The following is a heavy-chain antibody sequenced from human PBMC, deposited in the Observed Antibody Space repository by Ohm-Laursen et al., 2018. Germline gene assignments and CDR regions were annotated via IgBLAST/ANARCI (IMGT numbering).Heavy chain of an antibody. V-gene: IGHV3-23*01. CDR2: ISGSGGST. J-gene: IGHJ4*02. CDR3: ATRGERSGWYYFDY. CDR1: RFTFSSYA. Sequence: SLRLSCSASRFTFSSYAMSWVRQAPGKGLEWVSAISGSGGSTYYADSVKGRFTISRDNSKNTLYLQMNSLRAEDTAVYYCATRGERSGWYYFDYWGQGTLVTVSS. D-gene: IGHD6-19*01.